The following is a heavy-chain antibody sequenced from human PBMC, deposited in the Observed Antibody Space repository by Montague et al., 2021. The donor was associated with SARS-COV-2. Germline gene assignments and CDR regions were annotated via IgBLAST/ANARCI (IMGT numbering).Heavy chain of an antibody. J-gene: IGHJ5*02. CDR1: GSSFSGYH. D-gene: IGHD3-22*01. CDR3: AKGSHIYKTRGSRSGWFDP. Sequence: SETLSLTCAVSGSSFSGYHWTWFLQSPRRRLEWIVEFIHNGKTPYNPSLRSRLTTSVDTYNKQFSLRLRSVTAADTAVYFCAKGSHIYKTRGSRSGWFDPWGQGTLVTVSS. V-gene: IGHV4-34*01. CDR2: FIHNGKT.